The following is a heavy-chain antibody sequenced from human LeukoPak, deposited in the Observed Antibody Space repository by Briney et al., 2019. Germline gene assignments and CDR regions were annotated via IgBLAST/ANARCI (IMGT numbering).Heavy chain of an antibody. CDR3: ARVVNYYGSGNWFDP. CDR1: GYTFTSDG. D-gene: IGHD3-10*01. J-gene: IGHJ5*02. CDR2: ISAYNGNT. Sequence: GASVKVSCKASGYTFTSDGISWVRQAPGQGLECMGWISAYNGNTNYAQKLQGRVTMTTDTSTSTAYMELRSLRSDDTAVYYCARVVNYYGSGNWFDPWGQGTLVTVSS. V-gene: IGHV1-18*01.